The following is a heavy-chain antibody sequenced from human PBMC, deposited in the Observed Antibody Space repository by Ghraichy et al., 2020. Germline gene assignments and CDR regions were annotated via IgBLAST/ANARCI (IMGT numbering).Heavy chain of an antibody. Sequence: GGSLRLSCAASGFTFSSSDMHWVRQTTGKRLEWVSAIGTVGDTYYAGSVKGRFTISRENAKNSLYLQMNSLRAGDTAVYYCARGGLSGWYFDLWGRGTLVTVSS. V-gene: IGHV3-13*01. J-gene: IGHJ2*01. CDR3: ARGGLSGWYFDL. CDR2: IGTVGDT. CDR1: GFTFSSSD. D-gene: IGHD1-26*01.